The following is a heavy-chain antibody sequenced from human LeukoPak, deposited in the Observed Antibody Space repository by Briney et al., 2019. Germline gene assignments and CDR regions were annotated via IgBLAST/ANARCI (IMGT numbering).Heavy chain of an antibody. V-gene: IGHV1-69*01. CDR1: GGTFSSYA. J-gene: IGHJ4*02. CDR2: IIPIFGTA. D-gene: IGHD2-2*01. Sequence: ASVKVSCKASGGTFSSYAISWVRQAPGQGLEWMGGIIPIFGTANYAQKFQGRVTITADESTSTAYMELSSLRSEDTAAYYCASALGYCSSTSCPFDYWDQGTLVTVSS. CDR3: ASALGYCSSTSCPFDY.